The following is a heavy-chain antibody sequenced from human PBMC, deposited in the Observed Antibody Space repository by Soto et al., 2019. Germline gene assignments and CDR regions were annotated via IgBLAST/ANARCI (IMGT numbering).Heavy chain of an antibody. Sequence: QVQLVQSGAEVKKPGSSVKVSCKASGGTVSSYAISWVRQAPGEGLEWMGGIIPISETTNYAQKFQGRVTNTADESKSTAYMELSSLRSEDTAVYYCARSQGSSTSLEIYYYYYYGMDVWGQGTTVTVSS. J-gene: IGHJ6*02. D-gene: IGHD2-2*01. CDR1: GGTVSSYA. CDR2: IIPISETT. V-gene: IGHV1-69*01. CDR3: ARSQGSSTSLEIYYYYYYGMDV.